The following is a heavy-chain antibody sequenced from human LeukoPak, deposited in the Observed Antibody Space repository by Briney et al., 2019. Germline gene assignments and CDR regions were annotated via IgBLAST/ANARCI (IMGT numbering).Heavy chain of an antibody. V-gene: IGHV3-30*03. Sequence: GGSLRLSCAASGFTFSSYGMHWVRQAPGKGLEWVAVISYDGSNKYYADSVKGRFTISRDNSKNTLYLQMNSLRAEDTAVYYCARDTTPTYYYGSGNHDAFDIWGQGTKVTVSS. CDR2: ISYDGSNK. D-gene: IGHD3-10*01. CDR3: ARDTTPTYYYGSGNHDAFDI. J-gene: IGHJ3*02. CDR1: GFTFSSYG.